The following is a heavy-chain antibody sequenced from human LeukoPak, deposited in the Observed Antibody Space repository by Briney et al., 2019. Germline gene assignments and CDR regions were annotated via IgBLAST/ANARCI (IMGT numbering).Heavy chain of an antibody. J-gene: IGHJ4*02. CDR3: ARSPSPYSSGWYFDY. CDR1: GDSVSSKSAA. D-gene: IGHD6-19*01. V-gene: IGHV6-1*01. CDR2: TYQRSKWYN. Sequence: SQTLSLTCAISGDSVSSKSAAWNWIRQSPSRGLEWLGRTYQRSKWYNDYAVSVKSRITINPDISKNQFSLQLNSVTPEDTAAYYCARSPSPYSSGWYFDYWGQGTLVTVSS.